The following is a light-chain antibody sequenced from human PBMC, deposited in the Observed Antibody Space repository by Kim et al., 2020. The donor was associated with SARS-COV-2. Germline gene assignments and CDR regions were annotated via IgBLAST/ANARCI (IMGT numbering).Light chain of an antibody. Sequence: GQKVTISCSGSSANIGNNFVSWYQQLPGTAPKLLIYDDNKRPSGIPDRFSGSKSGTSATLGITGLQTGDEADYYCGTWDSNLSSVVFGGGTKVTVL. CDR2: DDN. CDR1: SANIGNNF. V-gene: IGLV1-51*01. CDR3: GTWDSNLSSVV. J-gene: IGLJ2*01.